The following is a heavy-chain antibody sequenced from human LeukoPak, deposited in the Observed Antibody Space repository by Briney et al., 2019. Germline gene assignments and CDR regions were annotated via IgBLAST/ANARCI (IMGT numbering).Heavy chain of an antibody. Sequence: GGSLRLSCAASGFIFSNYDMHWVRQAPGKGLEWVAVIWYDGSDKHYADSVKGRFTISRDNAENSLYLQMNSLRAEDTAVYYCARKTGTTGEAFDYWGQGTQVTVSS. CDR2: IWYDGSDK. CDR1: GFIFSNYD. CDR3: ARKTGTTGEAFDY. D-gene: IGHD1-1*01. J-gene: IGHJ4*02. V-gene: IGHV3-33*01.